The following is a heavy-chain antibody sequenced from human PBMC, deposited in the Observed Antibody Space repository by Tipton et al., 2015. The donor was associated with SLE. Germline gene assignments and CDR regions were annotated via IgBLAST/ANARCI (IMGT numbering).Heavy chain of an antibody. CDR1: GYTFTSYA. CDR3: AKDLGDWGPDFDY. Sequence: QSGPEVKKPGASVKVSCKASGYTFTSYAMHWVRQDPGQRLEWMGWINAGNGNTKYSQKFQGRVTFTWDTSATTAYMEVSRLRSEDTAVYYGAKDLGDWGPDFDYWGQGTPVTVSS. D-gene: IGHD3-10*01. CDR2: INAGNGNT. V-gene: IGHV1-3*01. J-gene: IGHJ4*02.